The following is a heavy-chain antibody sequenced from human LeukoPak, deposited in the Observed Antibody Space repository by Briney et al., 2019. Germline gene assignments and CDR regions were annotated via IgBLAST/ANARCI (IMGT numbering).Heavy chain of an antibody. CDR3: AGEYNFGSLGKGGYYFDY. D-gene: IGHD5-18*01. CDR2: ISGSGSSI. J-gene: IGHJ4*02. Sequence: GGPLTLSCAASGLTFSDYYMSWIRQAPGRGLEWVSYISGSGSSIYYAVCVRGRFPISRDNAKQSLYLQMHSVRADHRAVYYWAGEYNFGSLGKGGYYFDYWGQGTLVTVSP. CDR1: GLTFSDYY. V-gene: IGHV3-11*04.